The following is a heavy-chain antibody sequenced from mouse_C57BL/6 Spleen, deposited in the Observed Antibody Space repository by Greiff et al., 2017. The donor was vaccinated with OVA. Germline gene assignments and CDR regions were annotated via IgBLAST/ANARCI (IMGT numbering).Heavy chain of an antibody. CDR2: IYPGGGNT. V-gene: IGHV14-1*01. CDR1: GFNFKSYG. D-gene: IGHD1-3*01. Sequence: VQLKESGAELVRPGASVKLSCTASGFNFKSYGMPWVQQTPEQSLEWIGTIYPGGGNTYYTEKFKGKATMTADKSSSTAYLQLRSLTSEDTAVDYCTTVKGNFDYWGQGTTLTVSS. J-gene: IGHJ2*01. CDR3: TTVKGNFDY.